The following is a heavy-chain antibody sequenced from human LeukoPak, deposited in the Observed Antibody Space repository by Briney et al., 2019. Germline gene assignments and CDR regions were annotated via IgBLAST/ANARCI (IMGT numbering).Heavy chain of an antibody. CDR1: GFILTDYG. CDR3: AKVGRNYGDYNGWFDP. Sequence: GRPLRLSCAASGFILTDYGMHWVRQAPGKGLDWVAFMSYDGGNKYYADSVKGRFTISRDNSKKTLYLQMNTLRAEDTAVYYCAKVGRNYGDYNGWFDPWGQGTLVTVSS. J-gene: IGHJ5*02. D-gene: IGHD4-17*01. CDR2: MSYDGGNK. V-gene: IGHV3-30*18.